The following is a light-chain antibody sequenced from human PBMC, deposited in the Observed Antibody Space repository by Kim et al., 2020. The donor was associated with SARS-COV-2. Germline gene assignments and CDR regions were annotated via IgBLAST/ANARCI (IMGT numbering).Light chain of an antibody. J-gene: IGLJ3*02. Sequence: SSELTQDPAVSVDLGQTVTITCQGDTLRSHYANWYQQKPGQAPRRFIYVKNNRPSGITDRFSGSSSGNTASLTITGAQAEDEADYYCNSWDNRGAHPGVFGGGTQLTVL. CDR3: NSWDNRGAHPGV. CDR2: VKN. CDR1: TLRSHY. V-gene: IGLV3-19*02.